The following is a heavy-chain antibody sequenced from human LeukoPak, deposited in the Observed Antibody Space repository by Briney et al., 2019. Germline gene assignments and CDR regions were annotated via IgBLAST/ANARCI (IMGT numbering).Heavy chain of an antibody. V-gene: IGHV3-23*01. CDR1: GFTFTSYS. J-gene: IGHJ4*02. Sequence: GGSLRLSCAASGFTFTSYSMSWVRQAPGKGLEWVSDTSDRGDYTYYADSVKGRFTISRDNSKNTLYLQMNSLRAEDTALYFCAKKAQYNGNYPLDYWGQGTLVTASS. D-gene: IGHD1-26*01. CDR3: AKKAQYNGNYPLDY. CDR2: TSDRGDYT.